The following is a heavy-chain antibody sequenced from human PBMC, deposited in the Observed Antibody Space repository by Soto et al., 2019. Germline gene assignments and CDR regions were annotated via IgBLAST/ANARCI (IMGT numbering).Heavy chain of an antibody. V-gene: IGHV3-33*01. CDR1: GFIFSSYG. J-gene: IGHJ4*02. CDR2: IWYDGSNK. CDR3: ARGSLSFGELLSSPEVDY. Sequence: GGSLRLSCAASGFIFSSYGMHWVRQAPGKGLEWVAVIWYDGSNKYYADSVKGRFTISRDNSTNTPYLQMNSLRAEDTAAYYCARGSLSFGELLSSPEVDYWGQGTLVTVSS. D-gene: IGHD3-10*01.